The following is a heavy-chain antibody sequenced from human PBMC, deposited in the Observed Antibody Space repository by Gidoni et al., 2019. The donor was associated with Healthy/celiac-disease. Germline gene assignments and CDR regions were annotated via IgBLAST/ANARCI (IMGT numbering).Heavy chain of an antibody. CDR2: ISYDGSNK. CDR1: GFTFSSYA. Sequence: QVQLVESGGGVVQPGRSLRLSCAASGFTFSSYAMHWVRQAPGKGLEWVAVISYDGSNKYYADSVKGRFTISRDNSKNTLYLQMNSLRAEDTAVYYCARDGGDPNSGTAVYYYGMDVWGQGTTVTVSS. J-gene: IGHJ6*02. V-gene: IGHV3-30*01. CDR3: ARDGGDPNSGTAVYYYGMDV. D-gene: IGHD1-1*01.